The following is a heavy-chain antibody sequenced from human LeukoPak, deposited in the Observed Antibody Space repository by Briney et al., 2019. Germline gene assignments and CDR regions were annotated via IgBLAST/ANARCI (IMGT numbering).Heavy chain of an antibody. V-gene: IGHV3-30*02. J-gene: IGHJ6*03. Sequence: GGSLRLSCAASGFTFNNYGMHWVRQAPGKGLEWVAFIRYNGNNQYYADSVKGRFTISRDNSKNTLYLQMNSLKGDDTAVYYCAKDSAFYYIDVWGKGTTVIVSS. CDR1: GFTFNNYG. D-gene: IGHD3-10*01. CDR2: IRYNGNNQ. CDR3: AKDSAFYYIDV.